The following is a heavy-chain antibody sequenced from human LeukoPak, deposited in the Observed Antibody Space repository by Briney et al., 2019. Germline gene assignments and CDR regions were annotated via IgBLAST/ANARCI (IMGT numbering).Heavy chain of an antibody. J-gene: IGHJ4*02. CDR2: ISSSGSTI. D-gene: IGHD2-2*01. Sequence: GGSLRLSCAASGFTFSDYYMSWIRQAPGKGLEWVSYISSSGSTIYYADSVKGRFTISRDNAKNSLYLQMNSLRAEDTAVYYCARVGWSCSSTSCPLTPLDYWGQGTLVTVSS. CDR1: GFTFSDYY. CDR3: ARVGWSCSSTSCPLTPLDY. V-gene: IGHV3-11*04.